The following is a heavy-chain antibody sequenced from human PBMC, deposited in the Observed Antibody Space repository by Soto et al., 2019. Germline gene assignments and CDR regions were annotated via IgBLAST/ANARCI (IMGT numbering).Heavy chain of an antibody. Sequence: ASVKVSCKASGYTFTSYGISWVRQAPGQGLEWMGWISAYNGNTNYAQKLQGRVTMTTDTSTSTAYMELRSLRSDDTAVYYCARDVGAAGTYYFDYWGQGTLVTVSS. CDR2: ISAYNGNT. CDR3: ARDVGAAGTYYFDY. D-gene: IGHD6-13*01. J-gene: IGHJ4*02. V-gene: IGHV1-18*01. CDR1: GYTFTSYG.